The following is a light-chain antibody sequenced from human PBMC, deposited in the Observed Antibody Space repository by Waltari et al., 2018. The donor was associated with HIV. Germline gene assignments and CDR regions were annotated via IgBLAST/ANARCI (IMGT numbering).Light chain of an antibody. Sequence: QSALTQPASVSGSPGQSITISCTGTSSDIGNYNLVSWYQQYAGKAPKLIIYEGIKRPSWVSNRISCSKSANTASLTISGLQAEDEADYYCSSYGGSSNWLFGGGTKLTVL. J-gene: IGLJ2*01. CDR1: SSDIGNYNL. CDR3: SSYGGSSNWL. CDR2: EGI. V-gene: IGLV2-23*01.